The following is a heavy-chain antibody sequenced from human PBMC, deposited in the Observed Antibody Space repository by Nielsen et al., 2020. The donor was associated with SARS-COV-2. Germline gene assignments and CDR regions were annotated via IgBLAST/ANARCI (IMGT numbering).Heavy chain of an antibody. V-gene: IGHV3-33*01. CDR2: IWYDGSNK. CDR1: GFIFSSYG. D-gene: IGHD5-12*01. CDR3: ARSYYDYYFDY. Sequence: GESLKISWAASGFIFSSYGMHGVRQAPGKGLELVAVIWYDGSNKYYADSVKGRFTISRDNSKNTLYLQMNSLRAEDTAVYYCARSYYDYYFDYWGQGTLVTVSS. J-gene: IGHJ4*02.